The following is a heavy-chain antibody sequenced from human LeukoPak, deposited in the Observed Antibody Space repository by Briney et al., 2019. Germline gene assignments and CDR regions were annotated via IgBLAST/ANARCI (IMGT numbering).Heavy chain of an antibody. Sequence: GSLRLSCAASGFAFSTYWMIWVRQAPGKGLEWVSAISGSGGSTYYAASVKGRFTISRDNSKNTLYLQMNSLRAEDTAVYYCAKVGYSSSWYLYYFDYWGQGTLVTVSS. V-gene: IGHV3-23*01. CDR3: AKVGYSSSWYLYYFDY. CDR1: GFAFSTYW. CDR2: ISGSGGST. D-gene: IGHD6-13*01. J-gene: IGHJ4*02.